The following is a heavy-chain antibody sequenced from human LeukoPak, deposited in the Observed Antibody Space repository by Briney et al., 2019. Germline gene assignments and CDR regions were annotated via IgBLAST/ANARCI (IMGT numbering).Heavy chain of an antibody. CDR2: INPSGGST. J-gene: IGHJ4*02. Sequence: GASVKVSCKASGYTFTSYYMHWVRQAPGQGLEWMGIINPSGGSTNYAQKFQGRVTMTRDTSTSTLYMELSSLRSDDTAVYYCARDPIFGVVIISFDYWGQGTLVTVSS. V-gene: IGHV1-46*01. CDR1: GYTFTSYY. D-gene: IGHD3-3*01. CDR3: ARDPIFGVVIISFDY.